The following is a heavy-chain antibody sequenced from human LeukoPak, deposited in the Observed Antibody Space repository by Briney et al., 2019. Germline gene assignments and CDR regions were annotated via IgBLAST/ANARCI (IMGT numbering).Heavy chain of an antibody. CDR1: GFNFDDYG. CDR3: ARDYSYCGGDCTAFDI. CDR2: IKWDGGST. D-gene: IGHD2-21*02. J-gene: IGHJ3*02. Sequence: GGSLRLSCAASGFNFDDYGMNWVRQAPGKGLEWVSGIKWDGGSTGYADSVKGRFTISRDNAKNSLYLQMNSLRAEDTALYYCARDYSYCGGDCTAFDIWGQGTMVTVSS. V-gene: IGHV3-20*04.